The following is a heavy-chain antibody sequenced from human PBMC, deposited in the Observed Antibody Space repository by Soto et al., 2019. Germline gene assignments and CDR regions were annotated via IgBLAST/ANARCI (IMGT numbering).Heavy chain of an antibody. D-gene: IGHD6-13*01. Sequence: GASVKVSCKASGYTFTSYYMHWVRQAPGQGLEWMGIINPSGGSTSYAQKFQGRVTMTRDTSTSTVYMELSSLRSEDTAVYYCAREDIAAAGTLYNWFDSWGQGTLVTVSS. J-gene: IGHJ5*01. CDR1: GYTFTSYY. V-gene: IGHV1-46*01. CDR3: AREDIAAAGTLYNWFDS. CDR2: INPSGGST.